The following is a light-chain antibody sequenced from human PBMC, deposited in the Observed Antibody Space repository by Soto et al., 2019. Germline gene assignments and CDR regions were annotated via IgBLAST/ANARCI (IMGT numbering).Light chain of an antibody. J-gene: IGLJ2*01. CDR1: KSDIGVYDF. V-gene: IGLV2-8*01. Sequence: QSALTQPPSASGSPGQSVTISCTGTKSDIGVYDFVSWYQHHPGKAPRLIIYEVVQRPSGVPDRFSGSKSGNTASLTVSGLQAEDEADFYCSSYAGSHNVIFGGGTKLTVL. CDR2: EVV. CDR3: SSYAGSHNVI.